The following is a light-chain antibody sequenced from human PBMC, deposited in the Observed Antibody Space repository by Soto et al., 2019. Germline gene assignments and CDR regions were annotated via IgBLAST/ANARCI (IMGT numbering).Light chain of an antibody. CDR2: GAS. V-gene: IGKV3-15*01. CDR3: QQYNNWPPIT. J-gene: IGKJ5*01. Sequence: EIVMTQSPATLSVSPGERATLSCRASQSVGNNLAWYRQKSGQAPRLLIYGASTRATGIPARFSGSGSGTEFTLTISSLQSEDFAVYYYQQYNNWPPITFGQGTRLEIK. CDR1: QSVGNN.